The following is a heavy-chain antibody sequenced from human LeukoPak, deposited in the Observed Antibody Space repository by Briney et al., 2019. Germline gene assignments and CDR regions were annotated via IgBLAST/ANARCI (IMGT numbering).Heavy chain of an antibody. V-gene: IGHV4-59*01. CDR3: ARSKSMLFDP. CDR2: IYYSGST. J-gene: IGHJ5*02. D-gene: IGHD2-8*01. CDR1: GGSFSGYY. Sequence: PSETLSLTCAVYGGSFSGYYWSWIRQPPGKGLEWIGYIYYSGSTNYNPSLKSRVTISVDTSKNQFSLKLSSVTAADTAVYYCARSKSMLFDPWGQGTLVTVSS.